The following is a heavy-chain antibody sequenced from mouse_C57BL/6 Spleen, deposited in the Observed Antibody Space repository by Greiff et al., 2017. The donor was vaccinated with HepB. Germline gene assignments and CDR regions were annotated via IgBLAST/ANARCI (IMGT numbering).Heavy chain of an antibody. Sequence: EVQLVESGGGLVQPKGSLKLSCAASGFSFNTYAMNWVRQAPGKGLEWVARIRSKSNNYATYYADSVKDRFTISRDDSESMLYLQMNNLKTEDTAIYYGVRPYYDYDVGYFDYWGQGTTLTVSS. CDR1: GFSFNTYA. CDR3: VRPYYDYDVGYFDY. D-gene: IGHD2-4*01. V-gene: IGHV10-1*01. CDR2: IRSKSNNYAT. J-gene: IGHJ2*01.